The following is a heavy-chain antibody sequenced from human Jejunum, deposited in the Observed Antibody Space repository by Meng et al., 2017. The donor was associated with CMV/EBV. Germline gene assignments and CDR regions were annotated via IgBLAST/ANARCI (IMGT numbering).Heavy chain of an antibody. D-gene: IGHD3-3*01. CDR1: SYN. J-gene: IGHJ6*02. V-gene: IGHV3-21*01. Sequence: SYNMNGVGQHPGKGLEWVSSISSSSSYIYYADSVKGRFTISRDNAKNSLYLQMNSLRAEDTAVYYCARDSQRITIFGVDNYGMDVWGQGTTVTVSS. CDR2: ISSSSSYI. CDR3: ARDSQRITIFGVDNYGMDV.